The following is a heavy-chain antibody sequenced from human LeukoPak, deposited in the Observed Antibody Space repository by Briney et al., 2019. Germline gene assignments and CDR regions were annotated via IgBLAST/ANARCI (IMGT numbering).Heavy chain of an antibody. CDR2: ISSSSNYI. J-gene: IGHJ4*02. V-gene: IGHV3-21*01. CDR1: GFTFSSYS. Sequence: PGGSLRLSCAASGFTFSSYSMNWVRQAPGKGLEWVSSISSSSNYIYYADSVKGRFTISRDNAKNSLYLQMNSLRAEDTAVYYCARDRANYYDSSGYPSDYWGQGTLVTVSS. CDR3: ARDRANYYDSSGYPSDY. D-gene: IGHD3-22*01.